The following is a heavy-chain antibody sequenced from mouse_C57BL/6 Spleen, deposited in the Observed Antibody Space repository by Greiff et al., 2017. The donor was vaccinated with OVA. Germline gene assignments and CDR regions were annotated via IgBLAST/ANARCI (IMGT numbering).Heavy chain of an antibody. D-gene: IGHD1-1*01. CDR3: ATPYYYGSTGDYFDY. Sequence: VQLKQPGTELVKPGASVKLSCKASGHTFTSYWMHWVKQRPGQGLEWIGNINPSNGGTNYNEKFKSKATLTVDKSSSTAYMQLSSLTSEDSAVYYCATPYYYGSTGDYFDYWGQGTTLTVSS. CDR2: INPSNGGT. V-gene: IGHV1-53*01. J-gene: IGHJ2*01. CDR1: GHTFTSYW.